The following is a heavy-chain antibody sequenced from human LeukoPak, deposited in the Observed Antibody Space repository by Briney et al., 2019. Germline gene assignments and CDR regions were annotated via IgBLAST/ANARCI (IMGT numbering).Heavy chain of an antibody. CDR3: ATQDGYDNSGHYGY. D-gene: IGHD3-22*01. Sequence: GGSLRLSCAASGFTFGGYWMTWVRQAPGKGLEWVAVISYDGSNKYFADSVKGRFTISRDNSKNTLYLQMNSLRAEDTAVYYCATQDGYDNSGHYGYWGQGTLVTVSS. V-gene: IGHV3-30*03. CDR1: GFTFGGYW. J-gene: IGHJ4*02. CDR2: ISYDGSNK.